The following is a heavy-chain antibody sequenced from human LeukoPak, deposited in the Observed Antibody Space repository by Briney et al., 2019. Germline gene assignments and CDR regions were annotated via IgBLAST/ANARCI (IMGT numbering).Heavy chain of an antibody. V-gene: IGHV4-39*01. D-gene: IGHD4-23*01. CDR2: IYYSGNT. CDR3: ARLEQGGNSAHNDY. Sequence: SQTLSLTCTVSGGSISSGGYYWGWIRQPPGKGLEWIGSIYYSGNTYDSPSLKSRVTISVDTSKNQFSLKLSSVTAADTAVYYCARLEQGGNSAHNDYWGQGTLVTVSS. CDR1: GGSISSGGYY. J-gene: IGHJ4*02.